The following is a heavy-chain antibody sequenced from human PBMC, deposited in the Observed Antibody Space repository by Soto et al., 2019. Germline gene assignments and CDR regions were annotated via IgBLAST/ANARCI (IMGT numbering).Heavy chain of an antibody. D-gene: IGHD6-19*01. V-gene: IGHV1-69*01. Sequence: QVQLVQSGAEVKKPGSSVKVSCKASGGTFSSYAISWVRQAPGQVLEWMGGIIPIFGTANYAQKFQGRVTITEDESSSTGYMHLISLGSEETDVYYCAREYRSGWYPPGWNVLYWVQGTLVTVS. CDR1: GGTFSSYA. CDR3: AREYRSGWYPPGWNVLY. J-gene: IGHJ4*02. CDR2: IIPIFGTA.